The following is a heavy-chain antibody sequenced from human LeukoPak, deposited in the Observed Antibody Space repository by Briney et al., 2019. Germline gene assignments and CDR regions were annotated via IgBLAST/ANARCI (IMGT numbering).Heavy chain of an antibody. Sequence: SVKVSCKASGGTFSSYAISWVRQAPGQGLEWMGRIIPILGIANYAQKFQGRVTITADKSTSTAYMELSSLRSEDTAVYYRASASSGYYNDAFDIWGQGTMVTVSS. CDR1: GGTFSSYA. V-gene: IGHV1-69*04. D-gene: IGHD3-22*01. CDR2: IIPILGIA. CDR3: ASASSGYYNDAFDI. J-gene: IGHJ3*02.